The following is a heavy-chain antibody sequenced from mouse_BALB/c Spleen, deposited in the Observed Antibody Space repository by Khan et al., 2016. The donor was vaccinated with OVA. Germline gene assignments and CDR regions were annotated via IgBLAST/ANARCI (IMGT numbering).Heavy chain of an antibody. Sequence: QVQLKQSGAELARPGASVKMSCKASGYTFTSYTIHWIKKRPGQGLEWIGYINPSNGYTNYYQKFKDKATLTTDKSSTTAYLQLSSLTSDASAVYNCGRDGADHRDDGWFAYWGQGTLVTVSA. D-gene: IGHD2-14*01. CDR2: INPSNGYT. CDR3: GRDGADHRDDGWFAY. J-gene: IGHJ3*01. CDR1: GYTFTSYT. V-gene: IGHV1-4*01.